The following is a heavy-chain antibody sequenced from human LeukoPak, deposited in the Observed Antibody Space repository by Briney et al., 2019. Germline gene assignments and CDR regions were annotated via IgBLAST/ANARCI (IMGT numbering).Heavy chain of an antibody. V-gene: IGHV4-34*01. D-gene: IGHD2-8*01. CDR3: ARGLRDLVLMVYAIPAFDI. J-gene: IGHJ3*02. Sequence: PSETLSLTCAVYSGSFSGHYWSWIRQPPGKGLEWIGEINHSGSTNYNPSLKSRVTISLDTSKNQFSLKLSSVTAADTAVYYCARGLRDLVLMVYAIPAFDIWGQGTMVTVSS. CDR1: SGSFSGHY. CDR2: INHSGST.